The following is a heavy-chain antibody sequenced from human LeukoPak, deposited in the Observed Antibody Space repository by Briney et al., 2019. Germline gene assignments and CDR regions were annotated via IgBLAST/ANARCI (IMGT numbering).Heavy chain of an antibody. Sequence: GRSLRLSCVASGFSFSTYDTDWVRQAPDKGLEWVAIISYDGSNKYYADSVKGRFTISRDNSKNTLYLQMNSLSAEDTAVYYCARAGASPGPIVGATTSYAFDIWGQGTMVTVSS. V-gene: IGHV3-30-3*01. CDR3: ARAGASPGPIVGATTSYAFDI. CDR1: GFSFSTYD. D-gene: IGHD1-26*01. CDR2: ISYDGSNK. J-gene: IGHJ3*02.